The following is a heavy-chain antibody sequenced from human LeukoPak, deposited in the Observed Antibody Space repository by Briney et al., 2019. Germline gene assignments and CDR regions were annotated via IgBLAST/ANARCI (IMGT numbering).Heavy chain of an antibody. Sequence: GGSLRLSCAASGFTFSSYGMSWVRQAPGKGLEWVSAISGSGGSTYYADSVKGRFTIPRDNSKNTLYLQMNSLRAEDTAVYYCAKDLGITIFGVVIHFGFDYWGQGTLVTVSS. V-gene: IGHV3-23*01. J-gene: IGHJ4*02. D-gene: IGHD3-3*01. CDR1: GFTFSSYG. CDR3: AKDLGITIFGVVIHFGFDY. CDR2: ISGSGGST.